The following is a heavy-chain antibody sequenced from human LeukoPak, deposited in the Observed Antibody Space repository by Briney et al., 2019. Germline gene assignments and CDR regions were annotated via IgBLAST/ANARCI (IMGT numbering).Heavy chain of an antibody. CDR1: GGSISSYY. CDR2: IYYSGST. V-gene: IGHV4-59*01. CDR3: ARAASLDI. Sequence: SETLSLTCSVSGGSISSYYWNWIRQPPGKGLEWIGYIYYSGSTNYNPSLKSRVTISVDTSKNQFSLKLNSVTAADTAVYYCARAASLDIWGQGTMVIVSS. J-gene: IGHJ3*02.